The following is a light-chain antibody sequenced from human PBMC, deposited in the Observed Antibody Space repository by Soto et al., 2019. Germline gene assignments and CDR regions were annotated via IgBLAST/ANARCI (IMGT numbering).Light chain of an antibody. CDR2: GNN. Sequence: QSVLTQPPSASGSRGQRVSICCSGSSSNIGSNTVNWYQQLPGTAPKLLIYGNNQRPSGVPDRFSGSKSGTSASLAISGIQSEDEADYYCAAWDDSLTGFYVFGTWPKVTV. CDR3: AAWDDSLTGFYV. V-gene: IGLV1-44*01. J-gene: IGLJ1*01. CDR1: SSNIGSNT.